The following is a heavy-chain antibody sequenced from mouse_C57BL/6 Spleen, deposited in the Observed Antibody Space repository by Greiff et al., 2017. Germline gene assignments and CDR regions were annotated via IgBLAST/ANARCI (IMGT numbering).Heavy chain of an antibody. CDR1: GYTFTSYW. J-gene: IGHJ3*01. D-gene: IGHD2-4*01. V-gene: IGHV1-69*01. CDR2: IDPSDSYT. Sequence: QVQLQQPGAELVMPGASVKLSCKASGYTFTSYWMHWVKQRPGQGLEWIGEIDPSDSYTNYNQKFKGKSTLTVDKSSSTAYMQLSSLTSEDSAVYYCARVYDYDRGHWFAYWGQGTLVTVSA. CDR3: ARVYDYDRGHWFAY.